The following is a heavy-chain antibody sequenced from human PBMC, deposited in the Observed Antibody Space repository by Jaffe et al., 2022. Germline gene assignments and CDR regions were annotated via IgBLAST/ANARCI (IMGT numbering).Heavy chain of an antibody. J-gene: IGHJ4*02. D-gene: IGHD3-10*01. CDR1: GGSFSGYY. Sequence: QVQLQQWGAGLLKPSETLSLTCAVYGGSFSGYYWSWIRQPPGKGLEWIGEINHSGSTNYNPSLKSRVTISVDTSKNQFSLKLSSVTAADTAVYYCARSLLWFGELLGYWGQGTLVTVSS. CDR2: INHSGST. CDR3: ARSLLWFGELLGY. V-gene: IGHV4-34*01.